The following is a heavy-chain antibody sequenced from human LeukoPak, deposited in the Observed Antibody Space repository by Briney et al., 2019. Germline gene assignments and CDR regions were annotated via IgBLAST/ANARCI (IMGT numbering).Heavy chain of an antibody. V-gene: IGHV4-4*07. CDR1: GGSISNYY. J-gene: IGHJ3*02. Sequence: SETLSLTCTVSGGSISNYYWSWIRQPAGKGLEWIGRIYTSGSTNYNPSLKSRVTMSVDTSKNQFSLKLSSVTAADTAVYYCARESSEYQLPTIWGQGTMVTVSS. CDR3: ARESSEYQLPTI. CDR2: IYTSGST. D-gene: IGHD2-2*01.